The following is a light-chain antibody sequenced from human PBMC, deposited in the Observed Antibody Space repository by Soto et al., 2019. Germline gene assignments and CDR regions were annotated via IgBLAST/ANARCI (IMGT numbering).Light chain of an antibody. CDR3: QQYFTSPQT. J-gene: IGKJ1*01. CDR2: WAS. CDR1: QSVLYSSNNKNY. Sequence: DIVMTQSPDSLAVSLGERATINCKSSQSVLYSSNNKNYLAWYQQKPGQPPKLLIYWASTRESGVPDRVSGSGSGTDFTLSSSTLQAEDVAVYHCQQYFTSPQTFGQGTKVEIK. V-gene: IGKV4-1*01.